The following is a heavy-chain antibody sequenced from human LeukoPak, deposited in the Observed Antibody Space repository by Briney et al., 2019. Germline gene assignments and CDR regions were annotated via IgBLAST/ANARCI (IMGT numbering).Heavy chain of an antibody. CDR3: ALHINGDYESRFDP. CDR1: GFTFSSYA. V-gene: IGHV3-23*01. Sequence: PGGSLRLSCAASGFTFSSYAMRWVRQAPGKGLEWVSAISGSGGSTYYADSVKGRFTISRDNSKNTLYLQMNSLRAEDTAVYYCALHINGDYESRFDPWGQGTLVTVSS. CDR2: ISGSGGST. D-gene: IGHD4-17*01. J-gene: IGHJ5*02.